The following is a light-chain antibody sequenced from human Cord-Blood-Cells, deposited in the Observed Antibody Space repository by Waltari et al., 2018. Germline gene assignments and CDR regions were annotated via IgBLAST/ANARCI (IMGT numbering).Light chain of an antibody. Sequence: QSALTQPASVSGSPGQSITISCTGTSSDVGGYNYVSWYQQHPGKAPKLMIYDVSNRPSGVSNRFSGAKSGSTASLTISGLQAEDEADYYCSSYTSSSNWVFGGGTKLTVL. CDR3: SSYTSSSNWV. J-gene: IGLJ3*02. CDR2: DVS. V-gene: IGLV2-14*03. CDR1: SSDVGGYNY.